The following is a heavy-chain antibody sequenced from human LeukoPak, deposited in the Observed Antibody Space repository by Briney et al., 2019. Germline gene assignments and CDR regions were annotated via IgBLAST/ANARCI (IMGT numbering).Heavy chain of an antibody. D-gene: IGHD3-10*01. Sequence: PSETLSLTCTVSGGSISSYYWSWIRQPPGKGLEWIGYIYYSGNTNHNPSLKSRVAISVDTSKNQFSLRLTSVTAADTAVYYCARGITMVRGVPFDYWGQRTLVTVSS. CDR2: IYYSGNT. CDR3: ARGITMVRGVPFDY. CDR1: GGSISSYY. V-gene: IGHV4-59*01. J-gene: IGHJ4*02.